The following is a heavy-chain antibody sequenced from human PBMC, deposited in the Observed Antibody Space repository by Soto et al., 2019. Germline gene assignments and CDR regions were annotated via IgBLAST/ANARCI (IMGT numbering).Heavy chain of an antibody. V-gene: IGHV1-46*01. CDR3: AKGRRNTF. CDR2: INPDGGAT. CDR1: GYTFSSDY. J-gene: IGHJ4*02. D-gene: IGHD3-10*01. Sequence: QVQLLQSGAEVKKPGASVKISCKASGYTFSSDYLSWVRRAPGQGLQWMGKINPDGGATTYAQSFQGRVSITSDASTGTVYMELSSLTSDDTAVYYCAKGRRNTFWGQGTLVSVSS.